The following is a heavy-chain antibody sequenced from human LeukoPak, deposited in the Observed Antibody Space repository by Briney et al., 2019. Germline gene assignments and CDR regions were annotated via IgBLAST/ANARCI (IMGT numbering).Heavy chain of an antibody. Sequence: PGGSLRLSCAASGFTFSSYGMHWVRQAPGKGLEWVAVISYDGSNKYYADSVKGRFTISRDNSKNTLYLQMNSLRAEDTAVYYCAKIVATTRGYFDYWGQGTLVTVSS. J-gene: IGHJ4*02. CDR3: AKIVATTRGYFDY. CDR2: ISYDGSNK. CDR1: GFTFSSYG. D-gene: IGHD5-12*01. V-gene: IGHV3-30*18.